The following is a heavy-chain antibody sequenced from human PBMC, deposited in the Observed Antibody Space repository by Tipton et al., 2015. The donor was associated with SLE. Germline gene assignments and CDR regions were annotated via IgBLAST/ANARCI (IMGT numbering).Heavy chain of an antibody. V-gene: IGHV4-61*09. CDR3: ARGVAGYFYYCYLDV. CDR1: GDSISSGNYY. J-gene: IGHJ6*03. Sequence: TLSLTCTVSGDSISSGNYYWSWIRQPAGKGLEWIGHIYTGGTTNHNPSLRSRVTISVDMSKNQFSLRLTSVTAADTALYYCARGVAGYFYYCYLDVWGKGTTVTIPS. CDR2: IYTGGTT.